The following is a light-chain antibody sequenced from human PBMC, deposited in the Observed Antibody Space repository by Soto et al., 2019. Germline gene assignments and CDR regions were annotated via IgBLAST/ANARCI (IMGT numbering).Light chain of an antibody. CDR3: QQTNHSPQT. J-gene: IGKJ1*01. Sequence: DIQMTQSPSSLSATVGDRVTVTCRASQSINHYLNWYQQKPGKPPRLLIYAASRLQSGVPSRFSGSGSGTDFTLTISSLQPEDFATYYCQQTNHSPQTFGQGTKVDIK. V-gene: IGKV1-39*01. CDR2: AAS. CDR1: QSINHY.